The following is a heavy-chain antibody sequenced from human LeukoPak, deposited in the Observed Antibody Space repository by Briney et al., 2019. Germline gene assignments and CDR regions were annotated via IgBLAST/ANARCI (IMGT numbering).Heavy chain of an antibody. CDR3: AGGGGGYCSSTSCYDYGDYVLGAFDI. J-gene: IGHJ3*02. CDR1: GYTFTGYY. Sequence: GASVKVSCKASGYTFTGYYMHWVRQAPGQGLEWMGWINPNSGGTNYAQKFQGRVTMARDTSISTAYMELSRLRSDDPAVDYCAGGGGGYCSSTSCYDYGDYVLGAFDIWGQGTMVTVSS. CDR2: INPNSGGT. V-gene: IGHV1-2*02. D-gene: IGHD2-2*01.